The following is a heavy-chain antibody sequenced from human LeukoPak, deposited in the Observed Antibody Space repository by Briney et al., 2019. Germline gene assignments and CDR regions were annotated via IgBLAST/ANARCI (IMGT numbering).Heavy chain of an antibody. J-gene: IGHJ4*02. D-gene: IGHD5-12*01. V-gene: IGHV1-2*02. Sequence: ASVKVSCKASGYTFTSYGISWVRQAPGQGLEWMGWINPNSGGTSYAQRFQGRVTLTRDTSISTAYMEQSRLRSGDTAVYYCARGGAGTAYYDWDFFRFDYWGQGTLVTVSS. CDR1: GYTFTSYG. CDR2: INPNSGGT. CDR3: ARGGAGTAYYDWDFFRFDY.